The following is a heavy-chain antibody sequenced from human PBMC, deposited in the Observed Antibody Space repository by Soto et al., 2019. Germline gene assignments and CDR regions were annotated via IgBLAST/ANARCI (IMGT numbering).Heavy chain of an antibody. Sequence: GESLKISCKGSGYRFTNYWIACVRQMPGKGLEWMVIIYPGDSDIRYSPSFQGQVTMSADKSISTAYLQWSSLKASDTAMYYCARHQLAESGRHYCYRMAVWAQGTTVTVSS. CDR3: ARHQLAESGRHYCYRMAV. D-gene: IGHD6-13*01. V-gene: IGHV5-51*01. CDR1: GYRFTNYW. CDR2: IYPGDSDI. J-gene: IGHJ6*01.